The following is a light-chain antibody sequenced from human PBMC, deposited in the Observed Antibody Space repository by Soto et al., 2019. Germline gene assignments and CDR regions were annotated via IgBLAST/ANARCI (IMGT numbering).Light chain of an antibody. J-gene: IGKJ5*01. CDR3: QQRSNWPHIT. Sequence: VMWLAPTTLSASQGERATLSCRASQSISSNLAWYQQKPGQAPRLLIYAASTRATGIPARFSGSGSGTEFTLTISTLQSEDFAVYYCQQRSNWPHITFGQGTRLEIK. CDR1: QSISSN. CDR2: AAS. V-gene: IGKV3-15*01.